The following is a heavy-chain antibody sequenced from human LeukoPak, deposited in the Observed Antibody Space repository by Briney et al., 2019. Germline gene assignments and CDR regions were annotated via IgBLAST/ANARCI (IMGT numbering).Heavy chain of an antibody. D-gene: IGHD2-2*01. J-gene: IGHJ6*02. V-gene: IGHV4-59*01. CDR2: IYYSGST. CDR3: ARATNYYYYGMDV. CDR1: GGSLSSYY. Sequence: SETLSLTCTVSGGSLSSYYWSWIRQPPGKGLEWIGYIYYSGSTNYNPSLTSRVTISVDTSKNQFSLKLSSVTAADTAVYYCARATNYYYYGMDVWGQGTTVTVS.